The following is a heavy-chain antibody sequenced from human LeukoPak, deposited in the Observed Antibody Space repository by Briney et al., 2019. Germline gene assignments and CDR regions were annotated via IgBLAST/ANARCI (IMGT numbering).Heavy chain of an antibody. V-gene: IGHV4-4*07. CDR1: GGSISSYY. J-gene: IGHJ4*02. Sequence: SETLSLTCTVSGGSISSYYWSWIRQPAGKGLEWIGRIYTSGSTNYNPSLKSRVTMSVDTSKNQFSLKLSSVTAADTAVYYCARGSISRTYTYGFPYWGQGTLVTVSS. D-gene: IGHD5-18*01. CDR2: IYTSGST. CDR3: ARGSISRTYTYGFPY.